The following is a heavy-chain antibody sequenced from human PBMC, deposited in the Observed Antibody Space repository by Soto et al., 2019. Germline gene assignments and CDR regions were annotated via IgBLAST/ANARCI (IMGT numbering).Heavy chain of an antibody. V-gene: IGHV3-33*01. Sequence: GGSLRLSCAASGFTFRSYDMHWVRQAPGQGLEWVAVIRNDGTVRNYADSVKGRLTISRDNSKNKLYLEMNSLRAEDTALYYCASKTIDDFDYWGQGTLVTVSS. CDR3: ASKTIDDFDY. CDR2: IRNDGTVR. D-gene: IGHD3-3*01. CDR1: GFTFRSYD. J-gene: IGHJ4*02.